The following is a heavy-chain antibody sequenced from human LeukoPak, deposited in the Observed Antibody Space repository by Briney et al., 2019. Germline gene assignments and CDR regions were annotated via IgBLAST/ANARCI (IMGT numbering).Heavy chain of an antibody. CDR3: ARPYYYDSRIDP. V-gene: IGHV4-30-4*01. D-gene: IGHD3-22*01. CDR1: GASVSSGDDG. Sequence: SGTLSLASTLAGASVSSGDDGCGWLLEPPWKVLEGIAYMYYSGSTYYNPSLKSRVPMSADTSKHQLSLKLSSVTAADTAVYYCARPYYYDSRIDPWGQGLLVSVPS. CDR2: MYYSGST. J-gene: IGHJ5*02.